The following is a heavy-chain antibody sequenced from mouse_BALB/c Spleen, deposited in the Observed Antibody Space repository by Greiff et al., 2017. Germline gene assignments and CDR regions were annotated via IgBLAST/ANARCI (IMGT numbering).Heavy chain of an antibody. CDR2: IDPSNGNT. D-gene: IGHD4-1*01. Sequence: VQLQQSGAELVKPGASVKLSCTASGFNIKDTYMHWVKQRPEQGLEWIGRIDPSNGNTKYDPKFQGKATITADTSSNTAYLQLSSLTSEDTAVYYCAVPGRGAYFDYWGQGTTLTVSS. CDR1: GFNIKDTY. V-gene: IGHV14-3*02. J-gene: IGHJ2*01. CDR3: AVPGRGAYFDY.